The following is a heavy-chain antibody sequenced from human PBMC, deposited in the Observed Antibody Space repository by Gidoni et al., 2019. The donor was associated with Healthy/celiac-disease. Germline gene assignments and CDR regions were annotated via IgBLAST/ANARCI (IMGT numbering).Heavy chain of an antibody. CDR3: AKDSGSGKSASYWYFDL. D-gene: IGHD3-10*01. Sequence: QVQLVESGGNEVQPGRSLRLSSAASGFIFSSYGMHWVRQAPGKGLEWVAAISDDGSHKYYADPVKGRFTISRDKSKNTLYLEMNSLRAEDTAVYYCAKDSGSGKSASYWYFDLWGRGTLVTVSS. CDR1: GFIFSSYG. V-gene: IGHV3-30*18. J-gene: IGHJ2*01. CDR2: ISDDGSHK.